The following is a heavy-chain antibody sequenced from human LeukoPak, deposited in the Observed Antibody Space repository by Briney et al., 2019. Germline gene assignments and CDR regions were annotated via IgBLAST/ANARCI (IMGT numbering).Heavy chain of an antibody. V-gene: IGHV3-7*01. D-gene: IGHD3-3*01. CDR3: VRYYTRQSWYFDL. CDR1: GFTFSSYA. J-gene: IGHJ2*01. Sequence: GGSLRLSCAASGFTFSSYAMNWVRQAPGKGLEWVANIKPDGGETYYVDSVKGRFTVSRDNARNSLYLQMNSLRAEDTAVYYCVRYYTRQSWYFDLWGRGTLVTVSS. CDR2: IKPDGGET.